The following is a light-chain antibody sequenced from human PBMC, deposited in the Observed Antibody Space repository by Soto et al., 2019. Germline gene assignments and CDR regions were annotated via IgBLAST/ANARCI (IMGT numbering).Light chain of an antibody. CDR1: SSDVGAYHS. Sequence: QSVLTQPASVSGSPGQSFTISCTGTSSDVGAYHSVSWYQQHPGKAPKLIIFDVSNRPSGVSTRFSGSKSGNTASLTISGLQAEDEADYYCSSFTDTGTVMFGGGTKLTVL. V-gene: IGLV2-14*03. J-gene: IGLJ3*02. CDR2: DVS. CDR3: SSFTDTGTVM.